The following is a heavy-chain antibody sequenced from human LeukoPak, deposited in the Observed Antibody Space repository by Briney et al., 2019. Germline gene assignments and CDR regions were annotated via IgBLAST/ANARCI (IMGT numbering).Heavy chain of an antibody. J-gene: IGHJ4*02. CDR1: GFTFSSYS. CDR2: ISSSSSYI. CDR3: ARDSLDGGATDY. Sequence: GGSLRLSCAASGFTFSSYSMNWVRQAPGKGLEWVSSISSSSSYIYYADSVKGRFTISRDDAKNSLYLQMSSLRAEDTAVYYCARDSLDGGATDYWGQGTLVTVSS. V-gene: IGHV3-21*01. D-gene: IGHD1-1*01.